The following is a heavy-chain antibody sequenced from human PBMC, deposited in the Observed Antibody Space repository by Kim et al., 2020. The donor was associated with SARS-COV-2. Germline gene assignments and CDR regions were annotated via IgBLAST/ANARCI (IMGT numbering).Heavy chain of an antibody. J-gene: IGHJ5*02. D-gene: IGHD6-19*01. CDR2: INTNTGNP. CDR3: AREGDIAVAVANWFDP. CDR1: GYTFTSYA. Sequence: ASVKVSCKASGYTFTSYAMNWVRQAPGQGLEWMGWINTNTGNPTYAQGFTGRFVFSLYTSVSTAYLQISSLKAEDTAVYYCAREGDIAVAVANWFDPWGQGTLVTVSS. V-gene: IGHV7-4-1*02.